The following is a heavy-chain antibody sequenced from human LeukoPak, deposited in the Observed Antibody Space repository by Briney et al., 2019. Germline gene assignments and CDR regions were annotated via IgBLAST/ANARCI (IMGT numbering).Heavy chain of an antibody. CDR2: ISGSGEST. CDR1: GFIFSSYA. J-gene: IGHJ5*02. Sequence: GGSLRLSCEGSGFIFSSYAMTWVRQAPGKGLQWVSSISGSGESTYYADSMKGRFTISRDNSKNTLSLQMNSLRAEDTAVYFCAKGWEFRVVIPAAVSWGRGTLVTVSS. V-gene: IGHV3-23*01. D-gene: IGHD3-3*01. CDR3: AKGWEFRVVIPAAVS.